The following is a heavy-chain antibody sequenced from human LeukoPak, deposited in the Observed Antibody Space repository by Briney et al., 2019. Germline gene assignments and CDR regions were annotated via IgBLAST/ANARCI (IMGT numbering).Heavy chain of an antibody. CDR3: ARLEPPYDSSGYPGY. D-gene: IGHD3-22*01. J-gene: IGHJ4*02. V-gene: IGHV5-51*01. CDR2: IYPGDSDT. CDR1: GYSFTSYW. Sequence: GESLKISXKGSGYSFTSYWIGWVRQMPGKGLEWMGIIYPGDSDTRYSPSFQGQVTISADKSISTAYLQWSSLRASDTAMYYCARLEPPYDSSGYPGYWGQGTLVTVSS.